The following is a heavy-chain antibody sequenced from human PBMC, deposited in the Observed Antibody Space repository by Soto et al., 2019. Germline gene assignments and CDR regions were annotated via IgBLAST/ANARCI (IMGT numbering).Heavy chain of an antibody. CDR3: AHSPTYYDVGSGYQDYYYYGMDV. D-gene: IGHD3-3*01. J-gene: IGHJ6*02. Sequence: SGPTLVNPTQTLTLTCTFSGFSLSTSGVGVGWIRQPPGKALEWLALIYWNDDKRYSPFLKSRLTITKDTSKNQVVLTMTNMDPVDTATYYCAHSPTYYDVGSGYQDYYYYGMDVWGQGTTVTVSS. CDR2: IYWNDDK. V-gene: IGHV2-5*01. CDR1: GFSLSTSGVG.